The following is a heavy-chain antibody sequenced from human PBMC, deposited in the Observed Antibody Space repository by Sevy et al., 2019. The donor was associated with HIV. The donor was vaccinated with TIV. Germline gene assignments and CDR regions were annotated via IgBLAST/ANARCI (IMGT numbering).Heavy chain of an antibody. V-gene: IGHV3-21*01. J-gene: IGHJ4*02. CDR2: ISRSSSYI. CDR3: ARWDADRRWYLDY. D-gene: IGHD1-26*01. Sequence: GGSLRLSCAASGFTFSSYSMNWVRQAPGKGLEWVSSISRSSSYISHADSVKGRFTISRDNAKNSLHLQMNSLRAEDTAVYYCARWDADRRWYLDYWGQGILVTVSS. CDR1: GFTFSSYS.